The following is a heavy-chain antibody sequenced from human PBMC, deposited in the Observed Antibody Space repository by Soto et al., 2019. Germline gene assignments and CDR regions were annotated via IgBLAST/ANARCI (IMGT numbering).Heavy chain of an antibody. CDR1: GDSISNYH. CDR3: ARGYYYYPN. D-gene: IGHD3-22*01. J-gene: IGHJ4*02. Sequence: PSETLSLTCTVCGDSISNYHWSWIRQPPGKGLEWIGYGYYSGSTNYNPSLKSRVTISVDTSKNQFSLKLSSVTAADTAVYYCARGYYYYPNRGQGTLVTVSS. CDR2: GYYSGST. V-gene: IGHV4-59*01.